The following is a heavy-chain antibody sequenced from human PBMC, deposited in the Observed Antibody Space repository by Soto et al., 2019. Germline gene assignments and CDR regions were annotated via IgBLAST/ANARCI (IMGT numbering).Heavy chain of an antibody. CDR2: IYYSGST. Sequence: SETLSLTCTVSGGSISSYYWSWIRQPPGKGLEWIGYIYYSGSTNYNPSLKSRVTISVDTSKNQFSLKLSSVTAADTAVYYCARSPNTYYYYYGMDVWGQGTTVTVSS. J-gene: IGHJ6*02. V-gene: IGHV4-59*01. CDR1: GGSISSYY. D-gene: IGHD7-27*01. CDR3: ARSPNTYYYYYGMDV.